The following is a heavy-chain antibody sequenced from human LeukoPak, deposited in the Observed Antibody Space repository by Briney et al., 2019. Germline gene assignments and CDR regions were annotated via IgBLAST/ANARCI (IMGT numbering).Heavy chain of an antibody. Sequence: SETLSLTCTVSGGPISSYYWSWIRQPPGKGLEWIGYIYYSGSTNYNPSLKSRVTISVDTSKNQFSLKLSSVTAADTAVYYCASGGSGTDYWGQGTLVTVSS. D-gene: IGHD1-26*01. J-gene: IGHJ4*02. CDR3: ASGGSGTDY. V-gene: IGHV4-59*08. CDR1: GGPISSYY. CDR2: IYYSGST.